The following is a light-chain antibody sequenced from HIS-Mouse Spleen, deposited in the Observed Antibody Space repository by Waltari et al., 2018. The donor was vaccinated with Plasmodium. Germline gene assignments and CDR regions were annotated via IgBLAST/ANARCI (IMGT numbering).Light chain of an antibody. Sequence: DVVMTQSPLSLPVTLGQPASISCRSSQSLVHSDGTTYLNWFQQRSGQSPRRLIYKVSNRDSGVPDRFSGSGSGTDFTLKISRVEAEDVGVYYCMQGTHWPRTFGQGTKLEIK. CDR1: QSLVHSDGTTY. V-gene: IGKV2-30*02. CDR3: MQGTHWPRT. CDR2: KVS. J-gene: IGKJ2*01.